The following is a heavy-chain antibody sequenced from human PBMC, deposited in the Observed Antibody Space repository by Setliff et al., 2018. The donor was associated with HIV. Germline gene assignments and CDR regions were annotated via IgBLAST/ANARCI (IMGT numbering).Heavy chain of an antibody. CDR2: ISPYNGHT. J-gene: IGHJ6*02. CDR3: ARRGRGWSDSYYSAMDV. CDR1: GYTFTTYG. V-gene: IGHV1-18*01. D-gene: IGHD6-19*01. Sequence: ASVKVSCKASGYTFTTYGISWVRQAPGHGLEWMGWISPYNGHTNYAQNFQGRVTMTTDTSTSRAYMELRSLRSDDTAAYFCARRGRGWSDSYYSAMDVWGQGTTVTVSS.